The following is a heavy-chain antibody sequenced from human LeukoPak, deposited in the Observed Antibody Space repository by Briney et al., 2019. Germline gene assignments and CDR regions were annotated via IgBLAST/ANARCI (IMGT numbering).Heavy chain of an antibody. J-gene: IGHJ4*02. V-gene: IGHV4-59*11. D-gene: IGHD3-22*01. Sequence: SETLSLTCTVSGGSISSHYWSWIRQPPGKGLEWIGYIYYSGSTNYNPSLKSRVTISVDTSKNQFSLKLSSVTAADTAVYYCVRKSSGYHSPEYYFDYWGQGTLVPVSS. CDR3: VRKSSGYHSPEYYFDY. CDR2: IYYSGST. CDR1: GGSISSHY.